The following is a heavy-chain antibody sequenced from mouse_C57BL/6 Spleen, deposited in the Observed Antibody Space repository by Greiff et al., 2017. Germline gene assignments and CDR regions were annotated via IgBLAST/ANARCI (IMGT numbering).Heavy chain of an antibody. CDR3: ASSGGYDDAMDY. Sequence: VQLQQSGAELVRPGTSVKVSCKASGYAFTNYLIEWVKQRPGKGLEWIGVINPGSGGTNYNEKFKGKATLTADKSSSTAYMQLSSLTSEDSAVYCCASSGGYDDAMDYWGQGTSVTVSS. CDR1: GYAFTNYL. J-gene: IGHJ4*01. V-gene: IGHV1-54*01. D-gene: IGHD2-2*01. CDR2: INPGSGGT.